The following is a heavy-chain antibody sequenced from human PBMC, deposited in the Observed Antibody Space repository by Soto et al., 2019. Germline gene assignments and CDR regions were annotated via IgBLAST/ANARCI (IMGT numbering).Heavy chain of an antibody. D-gene: IGHD4-17*01. CDR3: ARTTAVPNTLRSRYFFDY. Sequence: SETLSLTCAVPGGSVSNKTYYWSWIRQPPGKRLEWIGYVDYSGTTNYNPALKSRVTISVDLTKNQFSMRLSSVTTEDTALYYCARTTAVPNTLRSRYFFDYWGQGTLVTVSS. CDR1: GGSVSNKTYY. CDR2: VDYSGTT. J-gene: IGHJ4*02. V-gene: IGHV4-61*01.